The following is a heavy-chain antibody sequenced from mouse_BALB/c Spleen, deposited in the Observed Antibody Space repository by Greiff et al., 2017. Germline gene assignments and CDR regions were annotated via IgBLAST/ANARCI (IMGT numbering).Heavy chain of an antibody. CDR3: ARGEYYYGSSYYWYFDV. CDR1: GFTFSSYA. J-gene: IGHJ1*01. V-gene: IGHV5-6-5*01. D-gene: IGHD1-1*01. CDR2: ISSGGST. Sequence: DVMLVESGGGLVKPGGSLKLSCAASGFTFSSYAMSWVRQTPEKRLEWVASISSGGSTYYPDSVKGRFTISRDNARNILYLQMSSLRSEDTAMYYCARGEYYYGSSYYWYFDVWGAGTTVTVSS.